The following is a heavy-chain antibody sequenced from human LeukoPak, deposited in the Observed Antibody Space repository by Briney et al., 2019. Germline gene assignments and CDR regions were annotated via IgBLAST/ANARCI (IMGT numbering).Heavy chain of an antibody. V-gene: IGHV1-46*01. Sequence: ASVKVSCKASGYTFTSFYMHWVRQAPGQGLEWMGIINPRGGSATSAQKFQGRVTLTRDTSTSTVYMELSSLRSEDTAVYYCARDDRRSPLFDYWGQGTLVTVSS. J-gene: IGHJ4*02. CDR3: ARDDRRSPLFDY. D-gene: IGHD3-22*01. CDR1: GYTFTSFY. CDR2: INPRGGSA.